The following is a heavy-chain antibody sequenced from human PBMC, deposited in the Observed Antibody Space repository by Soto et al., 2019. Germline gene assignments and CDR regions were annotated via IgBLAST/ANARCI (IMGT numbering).Heavy chain of an antibody. D-gene: IGHD6-13*01. V-gene: IGHV4-59*01. CDR2: IYYTGST. CDR3: ARGVSSRYSPFEY. J-gene: IGHJ4*02. Sequence: SETLSLTCTVSGGSISSYYWNWIRQPPGKGLEWIGYIYYTGSTDYNPSLKSPVTISVDTSENQFSLKLTSVTAADTAVYYCARGVSSRYSPFEYWGQGMLVTVSS. CDR1: GGSISSYY.